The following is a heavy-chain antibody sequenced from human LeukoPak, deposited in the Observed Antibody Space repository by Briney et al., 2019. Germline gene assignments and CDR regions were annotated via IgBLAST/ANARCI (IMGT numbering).Heavy chain of an antibody. CDR3: ARARFYGLGSNWFDP. CDR2: IYTSGST. D-gene: IGHD3-10*01. Sequence: SETLSLTCTVSGGSISSYYWSWIRQPAGKGLEWIGRIYTSGSTNYNPSLKSRVTMSVDTSKNQFSLKLSSVAAADTAVYYCARARFYGLGSNWFDPLGQGTLVTVSS. CDR1: GGSISSYY. V-gene: IGHV4-4*07. J-gene: IGHJ5*02.